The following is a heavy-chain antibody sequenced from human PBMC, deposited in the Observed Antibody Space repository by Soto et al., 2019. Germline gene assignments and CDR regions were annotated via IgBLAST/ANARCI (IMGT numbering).Heavy chain of an antibody. CDR3: ARFLRWSTPPDY. CDR1: GFTFSSYG. Sequence: QVQLVESGGGVVQPGRSLRLSCAASGFTFSSYGMHWVRQAPGKGLEWVAVIWYDGSNKYYADSVKGRFTISRDNSKNTLYLQMNSLRAEDTAVYSCARFLRWSTPPDYWGQGTLVTVSS. V-gene: IGHV3-33*01. CDR2: IWYDGSNK. D-gene: IGHD4-17*01. J-gene: IGHJ4*02.